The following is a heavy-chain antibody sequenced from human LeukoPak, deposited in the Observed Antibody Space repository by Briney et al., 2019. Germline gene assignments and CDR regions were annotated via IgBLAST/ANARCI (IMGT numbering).Heavy chain of an antibody. CDR3: AKDEMATIIGIMDY. CDR1: GFTFSSYA. CDR2: ISGSGGST. J-gene: IGHJ4*01. Sequence: GGSLRLSCAASGFTFSSYAMSWVRQAPGKGLEWVSAISGSGGSTYYADSVKGRFTISRDNSKNTLYLQMNSLRAEDTAVYYCAKDEMATIIGIMDYGGQEPWSPSPQ. V-gene: IGHV3-23*01. D-gene: IGHD5-24*01.